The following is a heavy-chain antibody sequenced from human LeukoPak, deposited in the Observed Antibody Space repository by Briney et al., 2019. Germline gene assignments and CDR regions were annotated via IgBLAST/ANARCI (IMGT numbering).Heavy chain of an antibody. CDR3: AKDAAAAASPDIDY. Sequence: GGSLRLSCAASGFTFDDYAMHWVRQAPGKGLEWVSGISWNSGSIGYADSVKGRFTISRENAKNSLYLQMNSLRAEDTALYYCAKDAAAAASPDIDYWGQGTLVTVSS. CDR2: ISWNSGSI. J-gene: IGHJ4*02. D-gene: IGHD2-2*01. V-gene: IGHV3-9*01. CDR1: GFTFDDYA.